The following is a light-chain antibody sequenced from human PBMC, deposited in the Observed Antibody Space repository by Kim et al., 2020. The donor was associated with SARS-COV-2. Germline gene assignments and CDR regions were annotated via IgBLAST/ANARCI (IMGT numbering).Light chain of an antibody. CDR2: YDS. V-gene: IGLV3-21*04. J-gene: IGLJ3*02. CDR3: QVWDSSSDHPV. Sequence: SYELNQPPSVSVAPGKTARITCGGNNIGSKSVHWYQQKPGQAPVLVIYYDSDRPSGIPERFSGSNSGNTATLTISRVEAGDEADYYCQVWDSSSDHPVFG. CDR1: NIGSKS.